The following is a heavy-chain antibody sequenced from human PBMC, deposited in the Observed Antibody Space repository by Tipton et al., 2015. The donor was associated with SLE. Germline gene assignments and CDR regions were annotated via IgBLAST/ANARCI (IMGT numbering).Heavy chain of an antibody. CDR1: GGSISSHY. Sequence: GLVKPSETLFLTCTVSGGSISSHYWGWIRQPPGKGLEWIGYIYYSGSTNYNPSLKSRVTISVDTSKNQFSLKLSSVTAADTAVYYCARGVLSSSWTLDGMDVWGQGTTVTVSS. D-gene: IGHD6-13*01. CDR3: ARGVLSSSWTLDGMDV. V-gene: IGHV4-59*11. CDR2: IYYSGST. J-gene: IGHJ6*02.